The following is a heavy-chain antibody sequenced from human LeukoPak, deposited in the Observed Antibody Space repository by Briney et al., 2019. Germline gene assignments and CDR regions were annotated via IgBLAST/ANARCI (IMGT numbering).Heavy chain of an antibody. CDR2: VSSSSTYI. V-gene: IGHV3-21*01. CDR1: GFTFNRYS. J-gene: IGHJ3*02. CDR3: ASPRGYKRAFDI. Sequence: GGSLRLSCAASGFTFNRYSMNWVRQAPGKGLEWVSSVSSSSTYIYYTDSVKGRFTISRDNAKNSLYLQMNSLRAEDTAVYYCASPRGYKRAFDIWGQGTMVTVSS. D-gene: IGHD5-12*01.